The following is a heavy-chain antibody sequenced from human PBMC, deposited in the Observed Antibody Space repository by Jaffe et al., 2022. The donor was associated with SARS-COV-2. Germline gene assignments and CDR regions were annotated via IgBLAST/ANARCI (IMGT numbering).Heavy chain of an antibody. CDR1: GFTFSSYA. V-gene: IGHV3-30*04. D-gene: IGHD6-19*01. Sequence: QVQLVESGGGVVQPGRSLRLSCAASGFTFSSYAMHWVRQAPGKGLEWVAVISYDGSNKYYADSVKGRFTISRDNSKNTLYLQMNSLRAEDTAVYYCATSAGSSSGWSGYWGQGTLVTVSS. CDR3: ATSAGSSSGWSGY. J-gene: IGHJ4*02. CDR2: ISYDGSNK.